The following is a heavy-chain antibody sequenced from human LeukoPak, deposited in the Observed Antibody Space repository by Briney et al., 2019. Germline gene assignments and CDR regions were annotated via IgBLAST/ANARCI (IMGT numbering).Heavy chain of an antibody. D-gene: IGHD2-15*01. J-gene: IGHJ6*03. V-gene: IGHV3-23*01. CDR1: GFTFSSYTFSTYA. CDR2: VSGSGVST. CDR3: AKGVEDSGIYYYYYMDV. Sequence: PGGSLRLSCAASGFTFSSYTFSTYAMSWVRQAPGKGLEWVSAVSGSGVSTYYADSVKGRFTISRDNSKNTLYLQMNGLRAEDTAVYYCAKGVEDSGIYYYYYMDVWSKGTTVTVSS.